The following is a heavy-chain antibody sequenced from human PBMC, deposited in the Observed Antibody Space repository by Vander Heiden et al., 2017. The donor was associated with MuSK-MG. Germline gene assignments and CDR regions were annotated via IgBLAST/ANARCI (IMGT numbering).Heavy chain of an antibody. Sequence: EVQLLESGGGLVQPGGSLRLSCAASGLHFSSYAMSWVLQAPGKGLEWVSAISGIGGSTDYADSVKGRVTISRDNSKNTLYLQMNSLRAEDTAVYYCAKRVVIAARPVYYYGMDVWGQGTTVTVSS. CDR1: GLHFSSYA. D-gene: IGHD6-6*01. CDR3: AKRVVIAARPVYYYGMDV. CDR2: ISGIGGST. V-gene: IGHV3-23*01. J-gene: IGHJ6*02.